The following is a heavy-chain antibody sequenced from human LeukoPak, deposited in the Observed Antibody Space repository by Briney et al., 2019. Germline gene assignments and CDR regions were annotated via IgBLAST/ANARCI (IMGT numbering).Heavy chain of an antibody. CDR2: INHSGST. CDR3: ARRVRSKTYYYYYMDV. V-gene: IGHV4-34*01. Sequence: SETLSLTCAVYGGSFSGYYWSWIRQPPGKGLEWIGEINHSGSTNYNPSLKSRVTISVDTSKNQFSLKLSSVTAADTAVYYCARRVRSKTYYYYYMDVWGKGTTVTISS. CDR1: GGSFSGYY. J-gene: IGHJ6*03.